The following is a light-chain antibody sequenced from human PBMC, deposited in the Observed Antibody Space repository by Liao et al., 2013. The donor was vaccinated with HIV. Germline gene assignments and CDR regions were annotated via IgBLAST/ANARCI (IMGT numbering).Light chain of an antibody. CDR1: KLGHKY. Sequence: SYELTQPPSVSVSPGQTASIPCSGDKLGHKYACWYQQKPGQSPVLVIYQDSKRPSGIPERFSGSNSGNTATLTISGTQALDEADFYCQAWDSSVVFGGGTKLTVL. CDR2: QDS. J-gene: IGLJ2*01. CDR3: QAWDSSVV. V-gene: IGLV3-1*01.